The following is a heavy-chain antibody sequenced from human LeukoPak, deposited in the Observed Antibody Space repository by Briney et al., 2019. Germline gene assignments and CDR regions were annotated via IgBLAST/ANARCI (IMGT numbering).Heavy chain of an antibody. CDR1: GYTFTCYY. D-gene: IGHD3-10*01. V-gene: IGHV1-2*02. CDR2: INPNSGGT. J-gene: IGHJ4*02. Sequence: GASVKVSCKASGYTFTCYYMHWVRQAPGQGLEWMGWINPNSGGTSYAQKFQGRVTMTRDTSTSTVYMELSSLRSEDTAVYYCARDRSVHSLWFGELKYYFDYWGQGTLVTVSS. CDR3: ARDRSVHSLWFGELKYYFDY.